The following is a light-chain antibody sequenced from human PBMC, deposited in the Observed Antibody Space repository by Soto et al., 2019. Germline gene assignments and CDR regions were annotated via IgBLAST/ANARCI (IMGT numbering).Light chain of an antibody. V-gene: IGKV3-15*01. CDR2: GAS. CDR3: QLYVSSSYT. Sequence: EIVMTQSPATLSVSPGERATLSCRASQNVLSNLAWYQQKPGQAPRLLIYGASTRATGVPARFSGSGSGTDFTLAINRLEPEDFAVYYCQLYVSSSYTFGQGTKVDIK. J-gene: IGKJ2*01. CDR1: QNVLSN.